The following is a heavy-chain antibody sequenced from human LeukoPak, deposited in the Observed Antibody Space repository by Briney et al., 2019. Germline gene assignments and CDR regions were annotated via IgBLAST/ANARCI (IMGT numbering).Heavy chain of an antibody. J-gene: IGHJ5*02. V-gene: IGHV3-53*01. CDR3: AKGTGINHFHWFGP. Sequence: GGSLRLSCAASGFTVSSNYMSWVRQAPGKGLEWVSNIYSGGSTYYADSVKGRFTISRDNSKNTLSLQMNSLRADDTALYYCAKGTGINHFHWFGPWGQGTLVTVSS. CDR1: GFTVSSNY. D-gene: IGHD3/OR15-3a*01. CDR2: IYSGGST.